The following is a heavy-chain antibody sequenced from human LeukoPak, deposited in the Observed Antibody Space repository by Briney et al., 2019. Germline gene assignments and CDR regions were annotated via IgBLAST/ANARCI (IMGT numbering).Heavy chain of an antibody. CDR2: ISSSSSYI. CDR3: ARESEPTDY. CDR1: GFTFSSYT. D-gene: IGHD1-14*01. J-gene: IGHJ4*02. V-gene: IGHV3-21*04. Sequence: GGSLRLSCAASGFTFSSYTMNWVRQAPGKGLEWVSSISSSSSYIYYADSVKGRFTISRDNAKNSLYLQVNSLRAEDTAVYYCARESEPTDYWGQGTLVTVSS.